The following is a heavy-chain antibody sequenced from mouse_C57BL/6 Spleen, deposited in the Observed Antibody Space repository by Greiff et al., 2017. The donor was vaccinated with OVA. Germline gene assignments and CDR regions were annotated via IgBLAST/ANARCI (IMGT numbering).Heavy chain of an antibody. D-gene: IGHD1-1*01. CDR3: ASSYPFGY. CDR1: GYTFTSYG. J-gene: IGHJ2*01. V-gene: IGHV1-81*01. Sequence: QVQLKESGAELARPGASVKLSCKASGYTFTSYGISWVKQRTGQGLEWIGEIYPRSGNTYYNEKFKGKATLTADKSSSTAYMELRSLTSEDSAVYFCASSYPFGYWGQGTTLTVSS. CDR2: IYPRSGNT.